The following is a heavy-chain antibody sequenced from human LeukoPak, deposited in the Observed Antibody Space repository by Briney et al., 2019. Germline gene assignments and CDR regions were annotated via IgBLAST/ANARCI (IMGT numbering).Heavy chain of an antibody. D-gene: IGHD3-9*01. CDR1: GDSVSSNSAA. CDR2: TYYRSKWYN. V-gene: IGHV6-1*01. J-gene: IGHJ4*02. CDR3: ARVGGTYYDILTGYPYFDY. Sequence: SQTLSLTCAISGDSVSSNSAAWNWIRQSPSRGLEWLGRTYYRSKWYNDYAVSVKSRITINPDTSKNQFSLQLNSVTPEDTAVYYCARVGGTYYDILTGYPYFDYWGRGTLVTVSS.